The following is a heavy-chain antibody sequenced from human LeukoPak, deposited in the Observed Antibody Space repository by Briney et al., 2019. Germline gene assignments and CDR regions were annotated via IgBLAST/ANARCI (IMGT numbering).Heavy chain of an antibody. CDR1: GGTFSSYA. J-gene: IGHJ3*02. CDR2: IIPIFGTA. V-gene: IGHV1-69*13. D-gene: IGHD3-22*01. CDR3: AREYYYDSSGREAFDI. Sequence: ASVKVSCKASGGTFSSYAISWVRQAPGQGLEWMGGIIPIFGTANYAQKFQGRVTITADESTSTAYMELSSLRSEDTAVYYCAREYYYDSSGREAFDIWGQGTMVTVSS.